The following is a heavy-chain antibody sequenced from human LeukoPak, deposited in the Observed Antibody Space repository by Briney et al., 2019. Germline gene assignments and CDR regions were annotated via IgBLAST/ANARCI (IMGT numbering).Heavy chain of an antibody. CDR3: ARVVRAAAALYYFDY. J-gene: IGHJ4*02. V-gene: IGHV4-31*11. Sequence: SETLSLTCAVYGGSFSGYYWSWIRQHPGKGLEWIGYIYYSGSTYYNPSLKSRVTISVDTSKNQFSLKLSSVTAADTAVYYCARVVRAAAALYYFDYWGQGTLVTVSS. CDR2: IYYSGST. D-gene: IGHD6-13*01. CDR1: GGSFSGYY.